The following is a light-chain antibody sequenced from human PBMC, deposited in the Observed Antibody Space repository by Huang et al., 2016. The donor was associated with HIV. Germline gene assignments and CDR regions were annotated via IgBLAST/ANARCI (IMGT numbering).Light chain of an antibody. CDR3: QLFSTSPPMYT. CDR2: GAS. Sequence: EIVLTQSPGTLSLSPGERATLSCRASQTVSNNFLAWYQQKPGQAPRLLIYGASSRATGIPDRFSGSASGTDYTLTITRLEPEDFGVYYCQLFSTSPPMYTFGGGTKLET. CDR1: QTVSNNF. V-gene: IGKV3-20*01. J-gene: IGKJ2*01.